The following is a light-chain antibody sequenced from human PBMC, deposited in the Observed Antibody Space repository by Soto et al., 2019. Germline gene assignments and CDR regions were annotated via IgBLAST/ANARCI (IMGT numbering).Light chain of an antibody. CDR3: QQYNSYWT. V-gene: IGKV1-5*03. J-gene: IGKJ1*01. CDR2: KAS. CDR1: QSISSW. Sequence: DIQVTQSPSTLSASVGDRVTITCLASQSISSWLAWYQQKPGKAPNLLIYKASSLEGGVPSRFSGSGSGTEFTLTISSLQPDDFATYYCQQYNSYWTFGQGTKVDIK.